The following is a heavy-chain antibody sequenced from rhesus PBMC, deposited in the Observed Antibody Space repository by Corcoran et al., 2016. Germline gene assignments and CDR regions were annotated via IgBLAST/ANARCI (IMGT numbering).Heavy chain of an antibody. D-gene: IGHD6-25*01. Sequence: QLQLQESGPGLVKPSETLSLTCAVSGGSISSNYWSWIRQPPGKGLEWIGRISGSGGSTDYNPSHKSRVTISIDTSKNHFSLKLTSVTAADTAVYYCARERRRGQRDSGLDSWGQGVVVTVSS. J-gene: IGHJ6*01. V-gene: IGHV4-173*01. CDR2: ISGSGGST. CDR3: ARERRRGQRDSGLDS. CDR1: GGSISSNY.